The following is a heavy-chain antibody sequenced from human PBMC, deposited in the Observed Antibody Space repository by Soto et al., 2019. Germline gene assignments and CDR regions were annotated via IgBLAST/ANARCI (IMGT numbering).Heavy chain of an antibody. CDR3: ARPDEGSYSSNHHYYYALDV. Sequence: QVQLLQSGAEVKKPGSSVKVSCTVSGGIFRRYAISWVRQAPGQGLEWLGGIVPIFGTTNYAQKFQGRVTITADESTSTAYMDLGSLRSDDTAVYYCARPDEGSYSSNHHYYYALDVWGQGTTVTVSS. CDR2: IVPIFGTT. D-gene: IGHD3-16*01. V-gene: IGHV1-69*01. CDR1: GGIFRRYA. J-gene: IGHJ6*02.